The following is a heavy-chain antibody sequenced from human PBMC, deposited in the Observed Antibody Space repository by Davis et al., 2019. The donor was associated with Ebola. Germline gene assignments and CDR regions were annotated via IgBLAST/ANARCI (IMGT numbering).Heavy chain of an antibody. CDR3: ASQVATFSPFDY. CDR1: GFTFGTYA. V-gene: IGHV3-23*01. CDR2: ISNNAQSI. Sequence: PGGSLRLSCDVSGFTFGTYAMSWVRQAPGKGLEWVSGISNNAQSIHYADSVKGRFTISRDNYKNTLYLQMNSVKLEDAAIYYCASQVATFSPFDYWGQGTLVTVSS. J-gene: IGHJ4*02.